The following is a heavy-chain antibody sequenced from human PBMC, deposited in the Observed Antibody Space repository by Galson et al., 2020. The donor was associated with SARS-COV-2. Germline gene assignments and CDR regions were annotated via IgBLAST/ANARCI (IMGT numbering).Heavy chain of an antibody. Sequence: SETLSLTCTVFGDSISSDDFYWSWIRQTPGTGLEWIGDIHSSGNTYYNPSLMSRGTISVDTSKNQFSLRLSSVTAADTAVYFCARTSSTATREYYFDYWGQGTLVSVSS. CDR3: ARTSSTATREYYFDY. J-gene: IGHJ4*02. CDR1: GDSISSDDFY. CDR2: IHSSGNT. V-gene: IGHV4-30-4*01. D-gene: IGHD4-17*01.